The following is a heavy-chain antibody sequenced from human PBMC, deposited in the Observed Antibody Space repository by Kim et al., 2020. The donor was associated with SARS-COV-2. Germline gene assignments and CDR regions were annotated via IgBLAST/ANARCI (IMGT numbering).Heavy chain of an antibody. J-gene: IGHJ5*02. CDR1: GYSFTSYW. D-gene: IGHD1-1*01. V-gene: IGHV5-51*01. CDR3: ARRGNWNADWFDP. Sequence: GESLKISCKGSGYSFTSYWIGWVRQMPGKGLEWVGSIFPGDSDTRYSPSFQGQVTISADKSISTAYLQWSSLKASDTAMYYCARRGNWNADWFDPWGQGTLVTVSS. CDR2: IFPGDSDT.